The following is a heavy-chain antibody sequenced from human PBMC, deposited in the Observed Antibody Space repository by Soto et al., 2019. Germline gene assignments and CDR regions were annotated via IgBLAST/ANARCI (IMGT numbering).Heavy chain of an antibody. J-gene: IGHJ4*02. CDR1: VFTFSSYA. V-gene: IGHV3-23*01. Sequence: GGSLRLSCAASVFTFSSYAMSRVRQATGKGLEWVSAISGSGGSTCYADSVKGRVTISRDNSKNTLYLQMNGLRGEDTAVYYRAKGFFAIAVAGTNRGDYWAQGNLVTVSS. CDR2: ISGSGGST. D-gene: IGHD6-19*01. CDR3: AKGFFAIAVAGTNRGDY.